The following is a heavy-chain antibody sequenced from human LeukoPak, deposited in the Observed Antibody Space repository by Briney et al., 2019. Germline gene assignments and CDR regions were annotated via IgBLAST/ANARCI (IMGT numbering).Heavy chain of an antibody. CDR2: ISWNSGSI. CDR1: GFTFDDYA. V-gene: IGHV3-9*01. D-gene: IGHD1-26*01. J-gene: IGHJ3*02. Sequence: GGSLRLSCAASGFTFDDYAMHWVRQAPGKGLEWVSGISWNSGSIGYADSVKGRFTISRDNAKNSLYLQMNSLRAEDTAVYYCAKSAGATVFDIWGQGTMVTVSS. CDR3: AKSAGATVFDI.